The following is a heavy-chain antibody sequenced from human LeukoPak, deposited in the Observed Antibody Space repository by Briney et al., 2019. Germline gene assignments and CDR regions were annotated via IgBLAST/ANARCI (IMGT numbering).Heavy chain of an antibody. CDR2: IGASGST. CDR3: AKGHSAYGTGFDF. D-gene: IGHD5-12*01. J-gene: IGHJ4*02. CDR1: GFTFSSYA. Sequence: GGSLRLSCAASGFTFSSYAMSWVRQAPGKGLDWVSSIGASGSTYYADSVKGRFTISRDNSKNTLYLQMNSLRAEDTAVYYCAKGHSAYGTGFDFWGQGTLVTVSS. V-gene: IGHV3-23*01.